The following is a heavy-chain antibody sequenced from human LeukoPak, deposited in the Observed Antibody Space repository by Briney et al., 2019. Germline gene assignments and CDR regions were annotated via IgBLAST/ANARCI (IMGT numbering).Heavy chain of an antibody. CDR1: GGSISSYY. CDR2: IFYTGSA. Sequence: PSETLSLTCSVSGGSISSYYWTWIRQPPRKGLEWIGYIFYTGSANYNPSLKSRVTISVDTSKNQFSLKLSSVTAADTAVYYCARCPSWSGYSFDYWGKGTLVTVSS. CDR3: ARCPSWSGYSFDY. D-gene: IGHD3-3*01. J-gene: IGHJ4*02. V-gene: IGHV4-59*01.